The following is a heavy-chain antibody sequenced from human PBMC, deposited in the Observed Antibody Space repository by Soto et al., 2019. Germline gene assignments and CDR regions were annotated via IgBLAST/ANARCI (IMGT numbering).Heavy chain of an antibody. CDR3: ARREQWLENFDF. CDR2: TNPNSGDS. V-gene: IGHV1-2*02. Sequence: ASVKVSCKTSGYTFTGYYIHWIRQAPGQGLEWMGWTNPNSGDSNYSQEFQGRVTMTSDTSITTAYMQLTRLRSDDTAVYYCARREQWLENFDFWGQGTLVTVSS. D-gene: IGHD6-19*01. J-gene: IGHJ4*02. CDR1: GYTFTGYY.